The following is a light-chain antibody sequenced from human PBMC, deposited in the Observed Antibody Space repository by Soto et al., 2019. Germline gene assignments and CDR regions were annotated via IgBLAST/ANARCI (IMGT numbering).Light chain of an antibody. CDR3: SSLTSSSTYV. CDR1: SSDVGRYDR. J-gene: IGLJ1*01. Sequence: QSVLTQPPSVSGSPGQSVTISCTGTSSDVGRYDRVSWYQQPPGTAPKLMIYEVTNRPSGVPDRFSGSKSGNTASLTISGLQAEDEADYYCSSLTSSSTYVFGTGTKVTVL. CDR2: EVT. V-gene: IGLV2-18*02.